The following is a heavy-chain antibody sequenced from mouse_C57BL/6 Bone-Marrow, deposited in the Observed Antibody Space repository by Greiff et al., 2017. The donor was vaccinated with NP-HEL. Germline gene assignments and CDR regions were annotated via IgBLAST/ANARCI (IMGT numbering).Heavy chain of an antibody. J-gene: IGHJ3*01. CDR1: GFTFSDYG. D-gene: IGHD2-4*01. Sequence: EVQGVESGGGLVQPGGSLKLSCAASGFTFSDYGMAWVRQAPRKGPEWVAFISNLAYSIYYADTVTGRFTISRENAKNTLYLEMSSLRSEDTAMYYCASLIYYDYDGGFAYWGQGTLVTVSA. CDR2: ISNLAYSI. CDR3: ASLIYYDYDGGFAY. V-gene: IGHV5-15*01.